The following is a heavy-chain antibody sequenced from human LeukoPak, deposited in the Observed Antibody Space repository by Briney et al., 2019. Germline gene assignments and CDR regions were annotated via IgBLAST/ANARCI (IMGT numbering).Heavy chain of an antibody. CDR2: TYYRSKWNS. CDR1: GDSVSNNIAT. CDR3: ARSAYFQEYLQH. V-gene: IGHV6-1*01. J-gene: IGHJ1*01. D-gene: IGHD2/OR15-2a*01. Sequence: SQTLSLTCAISGDSVSNNIATWNWVRQSPSRGLEWLGRTYYRSKWNSDYAVSVKSRIIINPDTSKNQFSLHLNSVTPDDTAVYHCARSAYFQEYLQHWGQGTPVTASP.